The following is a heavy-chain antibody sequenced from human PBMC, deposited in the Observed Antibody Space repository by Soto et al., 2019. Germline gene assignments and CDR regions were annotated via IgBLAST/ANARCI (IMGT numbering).Heavy chain of an antibody. Sequence: PGESLKISCKGSGYSFSSYWIGWVRQMPGKGLEWMGIIYPGDSDTRYSPSFQGQVTISADKSISTAYLQWSSLKASDTAIYYCARHDSSGWPEYYYQAMDVWGQGTTVTVSS. CDR2: IYPGDSDT. CDR3: ARHDSSGWPEYYYQAMDV. J-gene: IGHJ6*02. CDR1: GYSFSSYW. V-gene: IGHV5-51*01. D-gene: IGHD6-19*01.